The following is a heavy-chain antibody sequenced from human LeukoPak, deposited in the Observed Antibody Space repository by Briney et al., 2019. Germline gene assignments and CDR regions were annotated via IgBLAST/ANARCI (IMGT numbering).Heavy chain of an antibody. D-gene: IGHD3-22*01. CDR2: ISYDGSNK. J-gene: IGHJ3*02. CDR1: GFTFSSYA. V-gene: IGHV3-30-3*01. CDR3: ARRSGYLPFDAFDI. Sequence: GGSLRLSCAASGFTFSSYAMHWVRQAPGKGLEWVAVISYDGSNKYYADSVKGRFTISRDNSKNTLYLQMNSLRAEDTAVYYCARRSGYLPFDAFDIWGQGTMVTVSS.